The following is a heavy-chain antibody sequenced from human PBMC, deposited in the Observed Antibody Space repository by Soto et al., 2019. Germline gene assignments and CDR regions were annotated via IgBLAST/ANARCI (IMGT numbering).Heavy chain of an antibody. V-gene: IGHV1-18*01. D-gene: IGHD1-20*01. CDR3: ARELYNWKPQRSHFFDY. Sequence: ASVTVSCKASGYTFTSYGISWVRQAPGQGLEWMGWISAYNGNTNYAQKLQGRVTMTTDTSTSTAYMELRSLRSDDTAVYYCARELYNWKPQRSHFFDYWGQGTLVTVSS. J-gene: IGHJ4*02. CDR1: GYTFTSYG. CDR2: ISAYNGNT.